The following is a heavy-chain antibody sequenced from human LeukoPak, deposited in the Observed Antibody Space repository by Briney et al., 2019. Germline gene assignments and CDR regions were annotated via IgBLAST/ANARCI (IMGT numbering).Heavy chain of an antibody. V-gene: IGHV3-23*01. CDR1: GFTFSSYA. J-gene: IGHJ4*02. Sequence: GGSLRLSCAASGFTFSSYAMSWVRQAPGKGLEWVSAISGSGGSTYYADSVKGRFTISRDNSKNTLYLQMNSLRAEDTAVYYCAKEKPYGGYAGRYFDYWGQRTLVTVSS. D-gene: IGHD5-12*01. CDR2: ISGSGGST. CDR3: AKEKPYGGYAGRYFDY.